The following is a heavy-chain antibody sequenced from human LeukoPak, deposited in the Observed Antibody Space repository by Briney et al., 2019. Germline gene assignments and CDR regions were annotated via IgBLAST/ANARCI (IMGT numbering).Heavy chain of an antibody. CDR1: GYTFTGYY. J-gene: IGHJ4*02. CDR3: ATSPVGAPYYFDY. CDR2: FDPEDGET. Sequence: ASVKVSCKASGYTFTGYYMHWVRQAPGKGLEWMGGFDPEDGETIYAQKFQGRVTMTEDTSTDTAYMELSSLRSEDTAVYYCATSPVGAPYYFDYWGQGTLVTVSS. V-gene: IGHV1-24*01. D-gene: IGHD1-26*01.